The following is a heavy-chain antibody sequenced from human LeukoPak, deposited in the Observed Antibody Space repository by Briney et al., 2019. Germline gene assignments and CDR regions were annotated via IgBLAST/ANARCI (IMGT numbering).Heavy chain of an antibody. V-gene: IGHV1-18*04. Sequence: ASVKISCKASGYTFTDDYMHWVRQAPGQGLEWMGWISAYNGNTNYAQKLQGRVTMTTDTSTSTAYMELRSLRSDDTAVYYCAKYGSGSYYHNWFDPWGQGTLVTVSS. CDR2: ISAYNGNT. CDR1: GYTFTDDY. J-gene: IGHJ5*02. D-gene: IGHD3-10*01. CDR3: AKYGSGSYYHNWFDP.